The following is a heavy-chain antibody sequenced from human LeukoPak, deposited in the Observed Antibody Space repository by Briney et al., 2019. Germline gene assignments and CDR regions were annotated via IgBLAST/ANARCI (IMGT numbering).Heavy chain of an antibody. CDR1: GFAFSSYW. V-gene: IGHV3-74*01. CDR2: IDGDGTT. CDR3: SRSQFDY. Sequence: GGSLRLSCAASGFAFSSYWMLWVRQVPGKGLVWVCRIDGDGTTTYADFAKGRFTISRENTNNILYLQMNSLRPEDTAIYYCSRSQFDYWGGGVLVTVSS. J-gene: IGHJ4*02.